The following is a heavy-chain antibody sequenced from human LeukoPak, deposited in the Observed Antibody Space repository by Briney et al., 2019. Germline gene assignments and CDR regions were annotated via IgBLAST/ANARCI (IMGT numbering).Heavy chain of an antibody. D-gene: IGHD3-16*01. J-gene: IGHJ4*02. CDR1: GYTLTELS. CDR3: ASGGGSDFDY. CDR2: FDPEDGET. Sequence: APVKVSCKVSGYTLTELSMHWVRRAPGKGLEWMGGFDPEDGETIYAQKFQGRVTMTEDTSTDTAYMELSSLRSEDTAVYYCASGGGSDFDYWGQGTLVTVSS. V-gene: IGHV1-24*01.